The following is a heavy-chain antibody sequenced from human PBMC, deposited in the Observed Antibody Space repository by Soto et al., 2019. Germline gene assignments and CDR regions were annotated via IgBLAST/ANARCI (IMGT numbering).Heavy chain of an antibody. J-gene: IGHJ4*02. CDR2: LYPGDSET. CDR3: ARGYGKGNFDY. D-gene: IGHD5-18*01. Sequence: GESLKISCKGSGHSFTTYWIGWVRQMSGKGLEWVGILYPGDSETRYSPSFQGQVTISADRSITTAYLQWSSLKASDTAMYYCARGYGKGNFDYWGQGTLVTVSS. V-gene: IGHV5-51*01. CDR1: GHSFTTYW.